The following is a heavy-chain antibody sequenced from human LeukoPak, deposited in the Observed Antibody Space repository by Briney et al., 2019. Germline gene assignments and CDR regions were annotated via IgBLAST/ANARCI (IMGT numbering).Heavy chain of an antibody. V-gene: IGHV3-33*01. CDR1: GFTFSSYG. Sequence: SGGSLRLSCAASGFTFSSYGMHWVRQAPGKGLEWVAVIWYDGSNKYYADSVKGRFTISRDNSKNTLYLQMNSLRAEDTAVYYCLLGYCSGGSCYGAEYFQHWGQGTLVTVSS. CDR2: IWYDGSNK. CDR3: LLGYCSGGSCYGAEYFQH. J-gene: IGHJ1*01. D-gene: IGHD2-15*01.